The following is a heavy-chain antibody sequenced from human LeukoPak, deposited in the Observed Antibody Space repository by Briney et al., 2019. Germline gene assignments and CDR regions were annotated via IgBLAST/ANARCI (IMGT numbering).Heavy chain of an antibody. CDR1: EYNFATYW. D-gene: IGHD2-15*01. CDR3: ASEYCSGGNCYFDH. Sequence: KSWESPQIFRWSSEYNFATYWLGRVRQVPGQGLEWMGSIFPGDSDTRYSPSFQGQVTISADKSISTAYLQWSSLKASDTAIYYCASEYCSGGNCYFDHWGQGTLVTVSS. J-gene: IGHJ4*02. CDR2: IFPGDSDT. V-gene: IGHV5-51*01.